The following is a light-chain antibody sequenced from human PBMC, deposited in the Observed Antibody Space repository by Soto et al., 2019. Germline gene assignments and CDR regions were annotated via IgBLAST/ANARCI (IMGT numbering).Light chain of an antibody. J-gene: IGKJ4*01. Sequence: DIQMTQSPSTLYASVGDRVTITCRASQSIGASLAWFQQKPGKAPNLLIYKASSLESGVPSRFSGSGSGTEFTHTISTLQPDDFATYYCQQYNSSPLTFGGGTKVEIK. CDR2: KAS. CDR3: QQYNSSPLT. CDR1: QSIGAS. V-gene: IGKV1-5*03.